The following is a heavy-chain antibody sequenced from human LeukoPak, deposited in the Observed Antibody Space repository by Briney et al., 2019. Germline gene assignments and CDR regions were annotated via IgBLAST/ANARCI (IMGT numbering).Heavy chain of an antibody. CDR3: ARRDHIVVVTAIHDAFDI. J-gene: IGHJ3*02. CDR2: VDSTDSYT. Sequence: GESLKISCKGSGYSFTSYWINWVRQMPGKGLEWMGRVDSTDSYTNYSPSFQGHVTISADRSISTAYLQWSSLKASDTAMYYCARRDHIVVVTAIHDAFDIWGQGTMVTVSS. D-gene: IGHD2-21*02. V-gene: IGHV5-10-1*01. CDR1: GYSFTSYW.